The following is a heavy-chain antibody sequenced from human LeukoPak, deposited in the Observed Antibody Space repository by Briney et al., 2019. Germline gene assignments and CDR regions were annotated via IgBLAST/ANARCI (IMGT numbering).Heavy chain of an antibody. D-gene: IGHD3-10*01. CDR2: IYYSGST. V-gene: IGHV4-31*03. J-gene: IGHJ4*02. CDR3: ARTPDYYGSGSYQGYFDY. Sequence: SQTLSLTCTVSGGSISSGGYYWSWIRQHPGKGLEWIGYIYYSGSTYYNPSLKSRVTISVDTSKNQFSLKLSSVTAADTAVYYCARTPDYYGSGSYQGYFDYWGQGTLDTVSS. CDR1: GGSISSGGYY.